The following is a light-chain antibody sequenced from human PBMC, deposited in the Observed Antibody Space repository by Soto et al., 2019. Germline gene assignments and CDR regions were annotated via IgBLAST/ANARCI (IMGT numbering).Light chain of an antibody. V-gene: IGKV3-11*01. J-gene: IGKJ4*01. Sequence: EIVLTQSPATLSLSPGERATLSCRASQSVSSYLAWYQQKPGQAPRLLIYDASNRATGIPARFSGSGSGTDSTLTISSLAPEDFAVYYCQQRINWPLTFGGGTKVEIK. CDR3: QQRINWPLT. CDR2: DAS. CDR1: QSVSSY.